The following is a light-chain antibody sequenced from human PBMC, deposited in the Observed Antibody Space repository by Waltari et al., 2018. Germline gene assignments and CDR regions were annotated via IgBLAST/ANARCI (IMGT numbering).Light chain of an antibody. CDR3: QQYNNWRALT. CDR2: GAS. V-gene: IGKV3-15*01. J-gene: IGKJ4*01. CDR1: QSVSSN. Sequence: EIVMTPSPATLSVSPGERATLSCSASQSVSSNLAWYQQKPGQAPRPLIYGASTRATGIPARFSGSGSGTEFTLTISSMQSEDFAVYYCQQYNNWRALTFGGGTKVEIK.